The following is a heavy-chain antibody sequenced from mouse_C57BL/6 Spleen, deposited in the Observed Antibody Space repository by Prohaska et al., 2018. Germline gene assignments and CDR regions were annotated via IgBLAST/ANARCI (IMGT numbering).Heavy chain of an antibody. D-gene: IGHD2-1*01. J-gene: IGHJ1*03. V-gene: IGHV11-2*01. CDR2: INSDGSEI. CDR3: MRYGNYWYFDV. Sequence: HGGSRGLSCEGSGFTFSGFWMSWVRQTPGKTLEWIGDINSDGSEINYAPSIKDRFTIFRDNDKSTLYLQMSNVRSEDTATYFCMRYGNYWYFDVGGTGTTVTVSS. CDR1: GFTFSGFW.